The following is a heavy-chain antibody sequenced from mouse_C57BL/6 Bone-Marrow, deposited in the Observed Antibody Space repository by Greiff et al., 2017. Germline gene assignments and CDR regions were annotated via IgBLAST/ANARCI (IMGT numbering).Heavy chain of an antibody. Sequence: QVQLQQSGAELVRPGTSVTMSCKASGYTFTNYWIGWAKQRPGHGLEWIGDIYPGGGYTNYNEKFKGKATLTADKSSSTAYMQFSSLTSEDSAIYYCARLGVWYAMDYWGQGTSVTVSS. CDR3: ARLGVWYAMDY. V-gene: IGHV1-63*01. CDR2: IYPGGGYT. J-gene: IGHJ4*01. CDR1: GYTFTNYW.